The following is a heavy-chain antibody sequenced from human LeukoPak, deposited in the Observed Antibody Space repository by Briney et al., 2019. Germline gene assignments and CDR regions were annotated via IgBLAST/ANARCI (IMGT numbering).Heavy chain of an antibody. CDR2: IYHSGST. CDR1: GYSISSGHY. J-gene: IGHJ4*02. D-gene: IGHD6-13*01. CDR3: GSDSSSWYLGGPFDY. V-gene: IGHV4-38-2*01. Sequence: PSETLSLTCAVSGYSISSGHYWGWIRHTPGKGLEWVGRIYHSGSTHHNPSLKSRVTISVDKAKKHLSLKLSSVTAPDTAVYYCGSDSSSWYLGGPFDYWGQGTLVTVSS.